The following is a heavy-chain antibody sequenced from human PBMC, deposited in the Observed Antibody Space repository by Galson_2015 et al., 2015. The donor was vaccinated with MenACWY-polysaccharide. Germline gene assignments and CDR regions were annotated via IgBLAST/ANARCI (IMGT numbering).Heavy chain of an antibody. J-gene: IGHJ5*02. V-gene: IGHV1-18*01. CDR3: ARAVVVPAAIESNWFDP. Sequence: SVKVSCKASGYTFTSYGISWVRQAPGQGLEWMGWISAYNGNTNYAQKLQVRVTMTTDTSTSTAYMELRSLRSDDTAVYYCARAVVVPAAIESNWFDPWGQGTLVTVSS. D-gene: IGHD2-2*01. CDR1: GYTFTSYG. CDR2: ISAYNGNT.